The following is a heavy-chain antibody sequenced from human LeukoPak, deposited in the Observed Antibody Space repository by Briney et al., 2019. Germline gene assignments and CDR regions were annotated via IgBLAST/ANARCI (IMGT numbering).Heavy chain of an antibody. J-gene: IGHJ6*02. Sequence: ASVKVSYKASGGTFNNYAISWLQQAPGQGLEWMGRIIPILGIANDAQKFQGRVTITADKSTSTAYMELSSLRSGDTAAYDCARYHGDDTNGRYYCMDFWGQGTTVIVSS. CDR3: ARYHGDDTNGRYYCMDF. CDR2: IIPILGIA. D-gene: IGHD2-8*01. V-gene: IGHV1-69*04. CDR1: GGTFNNYA.